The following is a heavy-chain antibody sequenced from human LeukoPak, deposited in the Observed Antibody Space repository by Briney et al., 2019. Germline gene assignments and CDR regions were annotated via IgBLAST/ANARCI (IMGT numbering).Heavy chain of an antibody. Sequence: SETLSLTCTVSGYSISSGYYWGWIRQPPGKGLEWIGSIYYSGSTYYNPSLKSRVTISVDTSKNQFSLKLSSVTAADTAVYYCARQMVRGVSFHYWGQGTLVTVSS. CDR2: IYYSGST. CDR3: ARQMVRGVSFHY. D-gene: IGHD3-10*01. J-gene: IGHJ4*02. V-gene: IGHV4-38-2*02. CDR1: GYSISSGYY.